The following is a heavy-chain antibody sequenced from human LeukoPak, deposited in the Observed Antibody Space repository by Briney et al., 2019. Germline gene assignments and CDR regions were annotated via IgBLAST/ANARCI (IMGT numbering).Heavy chain of an antibody. CDR1: GFTFSSYG. D-gene: IGHD4-17*01. CDR3: ATESPDYGDYVGLYYYYYMDV. V-gene: IGHV3-30*03. CDR2: ISYDGSNK. J-gene: IGHJ6*03. Sequence: GGSLRLSCAASGFTFSSYGMHWVRQAPGKGLEWVAVISYDGSNKYYADSVKGRFTISRDSSKNTLYLQMNSLRAEDTAVYYCATESPDYGDYVGLYYYYYMDVWGKGTTVTVSS.